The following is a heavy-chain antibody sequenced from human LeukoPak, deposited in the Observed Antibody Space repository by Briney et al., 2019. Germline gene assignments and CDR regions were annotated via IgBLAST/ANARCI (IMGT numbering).Heavy chain of an antibody. Sequence: GASVKVSCKASGYTFPGYYMHWVRQAPGQGLEWMGRINPNSGGTNYAQKFQGRVTMTRDTSISTAYMELSRLRSDDTAVYYCATLAAPNWFDPWGQGTLVTVSS. CDR1: GYTFPGYY. J-gene: IGHJ5*02. CDR3: ATLAAPNWFDP. CDR2: INPNSGGT. V-gene: IGHV1-2*06. D-gene: IGHD6-13*01.